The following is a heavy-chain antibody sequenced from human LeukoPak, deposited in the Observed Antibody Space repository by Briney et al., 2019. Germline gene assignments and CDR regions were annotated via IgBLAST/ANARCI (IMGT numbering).Heavy chain of an antibody. CDR1: GFTFSSYA. Sequence: GRSLRLSCAASGFTFSSYAMHWVRQAPGKGLEWVAVISYDGSNKYYADSVKGRFTISRDNSKNTLYLQMNSLRTEDTAFYYCAREYCSASRCQGFFDYWGQGTLVTVSS. J-gene: IGHJ4*02. CDR2: ISYDGSNK. V-gene: IGHV3-30-3*01. D-gene: IGHD2-15*01. CDR3: AREYCSASRCQGFFDY.